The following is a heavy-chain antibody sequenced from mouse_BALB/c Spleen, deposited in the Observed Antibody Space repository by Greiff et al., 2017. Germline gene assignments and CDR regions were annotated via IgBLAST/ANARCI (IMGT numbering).Heavy chain of an antibody. D-gene: IGHD2-1*01. CDR2: ILPGSGST. CDR3: ASDYGNYGFAY. J-gene: IGHJ3*01. V-gene: IGHV1-9*01. Sequence: QVQLQQSGAELMKPGASVKISCKATGYTFSSYWIEWVKQRPGHGLEWIGEILPGSGSTNYNEKFKGKATFTADTSSNTAYMQLSSLTSEDSAVYYCASDYGNYGFAYWGQGTLVTVSA. CDR1: GYTFSSYW.